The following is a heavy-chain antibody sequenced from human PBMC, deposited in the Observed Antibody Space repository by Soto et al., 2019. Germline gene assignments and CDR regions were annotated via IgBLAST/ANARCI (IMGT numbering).Heavy chain of an antibody. D-gene: IGHD3-10*01. Sequence: QVQLVESGGGVVQPGRSLRLSCAASGFTFSSYGMHWVLQAPGKGLEWVAVISYDGSNKYYADSVKGRFTISRDNSKNTLYLQMNSLRAEDTAVYYCAKDRLMVRARRRDAFDIWGQGTMVTVSS. J-gene: IGHJ3*02. CDR2: ISYDGSNK. CDR3: AKDRLMVRARRRDAFDI. CDR1: GFTFSSYG. V-gene: IGHV3-30*18.